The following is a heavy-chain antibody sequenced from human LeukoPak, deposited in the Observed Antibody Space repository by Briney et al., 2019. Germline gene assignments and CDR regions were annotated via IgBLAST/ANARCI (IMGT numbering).Heavy chain of an antibody. Sequence: GGSLRLSCAASGFTFSSYGMHWVRQAPGKGLEWVAVISYDGSNKYYADSVKGRFTISRDNSKNTLYLQMNSLRAEDTAVYYCASWPGGWYGEDSWGQGTLVTVSS. CDR1: GFTFSSYG. D-gene: IGHD6-19*01. V-gene: IGHV3-30*19. CDR2: ISYDGSNK. J-gene: IGHJ4*02. CDR3: ASWPGGWYGEDS.